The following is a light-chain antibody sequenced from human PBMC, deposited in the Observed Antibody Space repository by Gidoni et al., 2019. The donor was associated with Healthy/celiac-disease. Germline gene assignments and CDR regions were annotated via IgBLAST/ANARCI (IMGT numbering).Light chain of an antibody. CDR2: KAS. CDR3: QQYNSSL. Sequence: IQMTQSPSTLSASVGDRVTITCRASQSISSWLAWYQQKPGKAPKLLIYKASSLESGVPSRFSGSGSGTEFTLTISSLQPDDFATYYCQQYNSSLFGQGTKVEIK. V-gene: IGKV1-5*03. CDR1: QSISSW. J-gene: IGKJ1*01.